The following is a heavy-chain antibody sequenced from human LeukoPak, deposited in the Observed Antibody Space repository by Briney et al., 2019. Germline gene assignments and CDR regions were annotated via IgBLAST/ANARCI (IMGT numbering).Heavy chain of an antibody. J-gene: IGHJ4*02. Sequence: ASVKVSCKASGYSFTDYDFRWVRQAPGQGLAWLGWVSIYNDNTNYAREFQDRITMTTDISTSTAYMELKSLTSDDTAVYFCARTGHYQFDSWGQGTLVTVSS. V-gene: IGHV1-18*01. CDR2: VSIYNDNT. CDR3: ARTGHYQFDS. D-gene: IGHD3-9*01. CDR1: GYSFTDYD.